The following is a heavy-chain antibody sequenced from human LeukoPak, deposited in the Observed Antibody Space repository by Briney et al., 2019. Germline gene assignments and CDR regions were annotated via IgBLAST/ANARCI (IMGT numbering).Heavy chain of an antibody. Sequence: ASVKVSCKASRYTLSDYFLHWVRQAPGQGLEWMGRINPNSGGTDYAQKFQGRVTMTRDTSISAAYMELSRLRSDDTALYYCARRGDYLSGFDYWGQGILVTVSS. CDR2: INPNSGGT. D-gene: IGHD3-16*01. CDR1: RYTLSDYF. V-gene: IGHV1-2*06. J-gene: IGHJ4*02. CDR3: ARRGDYLSGFDY.